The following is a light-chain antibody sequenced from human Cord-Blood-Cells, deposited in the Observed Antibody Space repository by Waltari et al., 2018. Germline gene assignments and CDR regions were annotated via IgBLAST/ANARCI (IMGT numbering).Light chain of an antibody. J-gene: IGLJ1*01. CDR1: SSDVGGFNY. CDR2: DVS. CDR3: CSYAGSYVYV. Sequence: QSALTQPRSVSGSPGQSVTISCTGTSSDVGGFNYFSWYQQHPGKAPKLMIYDVSKRPSGVPDRFSGSKSGNTASLTISGLQAEDEADYYCCSYAGSYVYVFGTGTKVTVL. V-gene: IGLV2-11*01.